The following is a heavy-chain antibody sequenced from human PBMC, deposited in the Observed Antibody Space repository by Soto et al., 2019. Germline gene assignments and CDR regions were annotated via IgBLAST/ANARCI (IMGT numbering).Heavy chain of an antibody. CDR2: INHSGST. CDR1: GGSFSCYY. V-gene: IGHV4-34*01. CDR3: ARLKYYYYGMDV. Sequence: SATLSLTCAVYGGSFSCYYWRWIRQPPGKGLEWIAEINHSGSTNYNPSLKSRVTISVDTSKNQFSLKLSSVSAADTAVYYCARLKYYYYGMDVWGQGTTVTVSS. J-gene: IGHJ6*02.